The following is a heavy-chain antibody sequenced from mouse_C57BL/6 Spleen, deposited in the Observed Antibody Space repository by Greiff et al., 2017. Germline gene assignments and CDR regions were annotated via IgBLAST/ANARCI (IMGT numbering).Heavy chain of an antibody. J-gene: IGHJ2*01. CDR3: AREYGSSYEDY. V-gene: IGHV1-81*01. CDR1: GYTFTSYG. CDR2: IYPRSGNT. Sequence: VHLVESGAELARPGASVKLSCKASGYTFTSYGISWVKQRTGQGLEWIGEIYPRSGNTYYNEKFKGKATLTADKSSSTAYMELRSLTSEDSAVYFCAREYGSSYEDYWGQGTTLTVSS. D-gene: IGHD1-1*01.